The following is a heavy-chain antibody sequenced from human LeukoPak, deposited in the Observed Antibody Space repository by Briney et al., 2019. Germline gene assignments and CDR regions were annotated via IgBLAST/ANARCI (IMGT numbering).Heavy chain of an antibody. V-gene: IGHV3-23*01. J-gene: IGHJ5*02. CDR3: ARAEVMNSWFDP. D-gene: IGHD2-21*01. CDR1: GFTFSSYA. CDR2: ISGSGGST. Sequence: GGSLRLSCAASGFTFSSYAMSWVRQAPGKGLEWVSAISGSGGSTYYADSVKGRFTISRDNSKNTLYLQMNSLRAEDTAVYYCARAEVMNSWFDPWGQGILVTVSS.